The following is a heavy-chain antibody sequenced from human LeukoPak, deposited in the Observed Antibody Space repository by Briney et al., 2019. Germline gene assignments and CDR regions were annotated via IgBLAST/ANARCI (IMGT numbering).Heavy chain of an antibody. D-gene: IGHD3-16*01. J-gene: IGHJ4*02. Sequence: GGSLRLSCAASGFTFSSYSMNWVRQAPGKGLEWVANIKQDGSEKYYADSVKGRFTISRDNAKNSLYLQMNSLRAEDTAVYYCARVVGGVNDYWGQGTLVTVSS. CDR2: IKQDGSEK. CDR1: GFTFSSYS. V-gene: IGHV3-7*01. CDR3: ARVVGGVNDY.